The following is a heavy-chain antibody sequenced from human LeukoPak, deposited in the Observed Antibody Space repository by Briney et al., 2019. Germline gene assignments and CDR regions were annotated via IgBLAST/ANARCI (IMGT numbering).Heavy chain of an antibody. V-gene: IGHV3-74*01. CDR2: VNSDGSNT. D-gene: IGHD3-22*01. Sequence: PGGSLRLSCAASGFTFSNYWIHWVRQAPGKGPVWVSHVNSDGSNTGYADSVKGRFTISRDNAKNTLYLQMNSLRAEDTAVYYCARGRGGYYHDYWGQGTLVTVSS. CDR1: GFTFSNYW. CDR3: ARGRGGYYHDY. J-gene: IGHJ4*02.